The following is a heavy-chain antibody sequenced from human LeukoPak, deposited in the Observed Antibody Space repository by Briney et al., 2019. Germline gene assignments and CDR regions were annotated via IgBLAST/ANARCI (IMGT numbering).Heavy chain of an antibody. V-gene: IGHV3-7*01. Sequence: GGSLRLSCAASGFTFSSYWMSWVRQAPGKGLEWVANIKQDGSEKYYVDSVKGRFTISRDNAKNSLYLQMNSLRAEDTAVYYCARDHELEGDYGDYGGYYYYYMDVWGKGTTVTVSS. J-gene: IGHJ6*03. CDR3: ARDHELEGDYGDYGGYYYYYMDV. D-gene: IGHD4-17*01. CDR2: IKQDGSEK. CDR1: GFTFSSYW.